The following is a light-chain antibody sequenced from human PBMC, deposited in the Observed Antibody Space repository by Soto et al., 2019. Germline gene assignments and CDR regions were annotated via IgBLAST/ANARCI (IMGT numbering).Light chain of an antibody. V-gene: IGKV3-20*01. CDR2: DAS. Sequence: IVLTQSPATLSLSPGERAILYCRASQTVDSNYVTWYQQKPGQTPRLLIYDASSRATGIPDRFSGSGSGTDFTLTISRLEPEDFAVYYCQQYGNSLYTFGQGTKLEIK. CDR3: QQYGNSLYT. J-gene: IGKJ2*01. CDR1: QTVDSNY.